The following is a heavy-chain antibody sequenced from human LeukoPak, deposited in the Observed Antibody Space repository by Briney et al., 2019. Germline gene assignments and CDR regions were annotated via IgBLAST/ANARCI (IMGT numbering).Heavy chain of an antibody. Sequence: ASVKVSCKASGYTFTTYAINLVRQAPGQGLEWMGWINTDTGNPTYAQGFTGRFVFSLDTSVSTAYLQISSLKAEDTALYYCARAEEYSSSWYAPYWGQGTLVTVSS. CDR1: GYTFTTYA. J-gene: IGHJ4*02. CDR2: INTDTGNP. D-gene: IGHD6-13*01. CDR3: ARAEEYSSSWYAPY. V-gene: IGHV7-4-1*02.